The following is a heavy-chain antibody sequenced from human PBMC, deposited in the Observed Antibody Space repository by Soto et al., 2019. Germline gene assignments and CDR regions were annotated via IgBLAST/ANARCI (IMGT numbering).Heavy chain of an antibody. CDR3: TPEGTGFDY. CDR2: IRSKANSYAT. Sequence: EVQLVESGGGLVQPGGSLKLSCAASGFTFSGSAMHWVRQASGKGLEWVGRIRSKANSYATAYAPSVKGRFTVSRDDSRNTTYLQLNSLKSEYTAVYYCTPEGTGFDYWGQGTLVTVSS. J-gene: IGHJ4*02. V-gene: IGHV3-73*02. CDR1: GFTFSGSA. D-gene: IGHD1-1*01.